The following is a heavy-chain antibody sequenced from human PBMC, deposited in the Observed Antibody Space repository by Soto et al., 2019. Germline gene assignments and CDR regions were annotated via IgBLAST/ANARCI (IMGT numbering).Heavy chain of an antibody. J-gene: IGHJ4*02. CDR3: AKDKADSSSSGLDY. CDR1: GFTFDYYT. Sequence: GGSLRLSCGASGFTFDYYTMHWVRQAPGKGLEWVSLTSWDGGSTYYADSVKGRFTTSRDNSKNSLYLQMNSLRTEDTALYYCAKDKADSSSSGLDYWGQGTLVTVSS. D-gene: IGHD6-6*01. CDR2: TSWDGGST. V-gene: IGHV3-43*01.